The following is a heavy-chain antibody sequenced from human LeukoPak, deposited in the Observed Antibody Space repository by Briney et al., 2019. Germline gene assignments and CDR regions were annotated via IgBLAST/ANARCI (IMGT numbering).Heavy chain of an antibody. Sequence: GGSLRLSCAASGFTFSSYGMHWVRQAPGKGLEWVVVISYDGSNKYYADSVKGRFTISRDNSKNTLYLQMNSLRAEDTAVYYCAKDHDSSGLDYWGQGTLVTVSS. V-gene: IGHV3-30*18. D-gene: IGHD6-19*01. CDR1: GFTFSSYG. J-gene: IGHJ4*02. CDR2: ISYDGSNK. CDR3: AKDHDSSGLDY.